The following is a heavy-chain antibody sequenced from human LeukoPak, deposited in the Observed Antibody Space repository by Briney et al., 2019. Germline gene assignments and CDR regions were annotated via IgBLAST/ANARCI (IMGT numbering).Heavy chain of an antibody. Sequence: GGSLRLSCAASGFTFSNSWMSWFRQAPGQRLEWVASIKDDGSDTYYLESVKGLFTISRDNAKTSLFLQMDGLRADDTAVFFCARHLSRGQNFDYWGQGTLVTVSS. V-gene: IGHV3-7*01. CDR1: GFTFSNSW. CDR2: IKDDGSDT. CDR3: ARHLSRGQNFDY. J-gene: IGHJ4*02.